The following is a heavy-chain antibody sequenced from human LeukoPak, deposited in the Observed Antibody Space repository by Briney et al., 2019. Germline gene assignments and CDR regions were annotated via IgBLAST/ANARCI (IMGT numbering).Heavy chain of an antibody. Sequence: SETLSLTCAVYGGSFSGYYWSCIRQPPGKGLEWIGEINHSGSTNYNPSLKSRVTISVDTSKNQFSLKLSSVTAADTAVYYCARGPAFYGGNPASYYWYFDLWGRGTLVTVSS. J-gene: IGHJ2*01. V-gene: IGHV4-34*01. CDR2: INHSGST. D-gene: IGHD4-23*01. CDR3: ARGPAFYGGNPASYYWYFDL. CDR1: GGSFSGYY.